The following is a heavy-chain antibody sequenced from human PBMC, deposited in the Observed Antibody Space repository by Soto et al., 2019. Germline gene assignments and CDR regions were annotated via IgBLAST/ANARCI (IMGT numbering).Heavy chain of an antibody. J-gene: IGHJ6*02. CDR2: IMPIFGTA. D-gene: IGHD2-2*02. V-gene: IGHV1-69*01. CDR3: ASGYFSSSSCYREDYYYYGMDV. Sequence: QVQLVQSGAEVKKPGSSVKVSCKASGGTFSSYAINWVRQAPGQGLEWMGGIMPIFGTANYAQKFQDRVTITADESTSTAYMELSSLRSEDSAVYSCASGYFSSSSCYREDYYYYGMDVWGQGTTVTVSS. CDR1: GGTFSSYA.